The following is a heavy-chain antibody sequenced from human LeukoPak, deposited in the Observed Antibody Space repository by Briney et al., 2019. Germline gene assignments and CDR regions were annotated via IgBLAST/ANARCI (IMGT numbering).Heavy chain of an antibody. V-gene: IGHV3-66*02. CDR1: GFTVSSNY. D-gene: IGHD6-25*01. CDR2: IYSGGRT. Sequence: PGGSLRLSCAASGFTVSSNYMSWVCQAPGKGLEWVSNIYSGGRTHYADSVRGRFTVSRDNSKNTLYLQMNSLRTEDTAVYYCARERHGRLVHWGQGTLVTVSS. J-gene: IGHJ4*02. CDR3: ARERHGRLVH.